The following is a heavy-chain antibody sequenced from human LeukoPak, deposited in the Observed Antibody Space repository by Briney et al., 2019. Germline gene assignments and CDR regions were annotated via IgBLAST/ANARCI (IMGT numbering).Heavy chain of an antibody. Sequence: GGSLSLSCAASGFTFCSYSMNWVRQAPGRGLEWVSSISSSSSYISYADSVKGRFTISRDNAKNSLYLQMNSLRAEDTAVYYCARDMVRGAHSPFDPWGQGTLVTVSS. CDR2: ISSSSSYI. CDR1: GFTFCSYS. J-gene: IGHJ5*02. V-gene: IGHV3-21*01. CDR3: ARDMVRGAHSPFDP. D-gene: IGHD3-10*01.